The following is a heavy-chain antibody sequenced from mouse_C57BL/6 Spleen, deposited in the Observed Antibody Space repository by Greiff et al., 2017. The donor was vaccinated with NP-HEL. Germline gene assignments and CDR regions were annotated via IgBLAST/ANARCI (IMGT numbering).Heavy chain of an antibody. CDR3: ARSGPITTVVARDAMDY. D-gene: IGHD1-1*01. V-gene: IGHV1-7*01. CDR2: INPSSGYT. J-gene: IGHJ4*01. CDR1: GYTFTSYW. Sequence: QVQLKESGAELAKPGASVKLSCKASGYTFTSYWMHWVKQRPGQGLEWIGYINPSSGYTKYNQKFKDKATLTADKSSSTAYMQLSSLTYEDSAVYYCARSGPITTVVARDAMDYWGQGTSVTVSS.